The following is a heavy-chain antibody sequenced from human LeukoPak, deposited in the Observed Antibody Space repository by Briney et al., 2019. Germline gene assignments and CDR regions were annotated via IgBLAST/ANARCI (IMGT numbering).Heavy chain of an antibody. CDR1: RFTVSSNY. J-gene: IGHJ5*02. D-gene: IGHD2-15*01. V-gene: IGHV3-53*01. Sequence: GGSLRLSCAASRFTVSSNYMSWVRQAPGKGLEWFSVIYSGGSTYYADSVKGRFTISRDNSKNTLYLQMNSLRAEDTAVYYCARVKPTHGEGYCSGGICWFDRWGQGTLVTVSS. CDR3: ARVKPTHGEGYCSGGICWFDR. CDR2: IYSGGST.